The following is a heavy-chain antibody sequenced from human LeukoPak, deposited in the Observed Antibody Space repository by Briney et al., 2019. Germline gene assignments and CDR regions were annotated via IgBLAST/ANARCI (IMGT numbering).Heavy chain of an antibody. CDR2: ISGSGGST. V-gene: IGHV3-23*01. CDR3: AKGGSSSWDYFDY. D-gene: IGHD6-13*01. Sequence: GGSLRLSCAASGFTFSSYGMSWVRQAPGKGLEWVSAISGSGGSTYYADSVKGRFTISRDNSKNTLYLQMNSLRADDTAVYYCAKGGSSSWDYFDYWGQGTLVTVSS. J-gene: IGHJ4*02. CDR1: GFTFSSYG.